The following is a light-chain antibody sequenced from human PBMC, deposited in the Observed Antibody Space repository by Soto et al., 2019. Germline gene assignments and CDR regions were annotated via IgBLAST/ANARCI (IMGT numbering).Light chain of an antibody. V-gene: IGLV2-14*01. CDR2: GAT. CDR1: SSDVGVHNF. Sequence: QSALTQPASVSGSPGQSISISCTGTSSDVGVHNFVSWYQHHPGKAPKVLIYGATNRPSGVSHRFSGSKSGNTASLTISGLQAEDEADYYCCSYTTSYTGVFGGGTKVTVL. J-gene: IGLJ3*02. CDR3: CSYTTSYTGV.